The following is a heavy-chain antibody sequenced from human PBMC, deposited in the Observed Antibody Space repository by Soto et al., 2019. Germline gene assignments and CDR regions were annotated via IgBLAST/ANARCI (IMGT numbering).Heavy chain of an antibody. CDR2: IGTAGDT. CDR1: GFTFSSYD. Sequence: GGSLRLSCAASGFTFSSYDMHWVRQATGKGLEWVSAIGTAGDTYYPGSVKGRFTISRENAKNSLYLQMNSLRAGDTGVYYGARGDILDGSPETSYYYYYMDVWGKGTTVTVSS. J-gene: IGHJ6*03. D-gene: IGHD3-9*01. CDR3: ARGDILDGSPETSYYYYYMDV. V-gene: IGHV3-13*01.